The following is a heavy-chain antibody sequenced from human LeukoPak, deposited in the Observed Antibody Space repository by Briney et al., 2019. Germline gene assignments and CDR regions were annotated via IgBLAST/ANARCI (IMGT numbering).Heavy chain of an antibody. CDR2: IYYSGST. CDR1: GGSISSSSYY. Sequence: SETLSLTCTVSGGSISSSSYYWGWIRQPPGKGLEWIGSIYYSGSTYYNPSLKSRVTISVDTSKNQFSLKLSSVTAAGTAVYYCARPYSGSYLDDGFDIWGQGTMVTVSS. J-gene: IGHJ3*02. CDR3: ARPYSGSYLDDGFDI. V-gene: IGHV4-39*01. D-gene: IGHD1-26*01.